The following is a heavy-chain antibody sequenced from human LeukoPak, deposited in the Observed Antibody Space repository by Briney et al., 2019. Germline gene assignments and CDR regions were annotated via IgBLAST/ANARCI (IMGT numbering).Heavy chain of an antibody. CDR1: GYSISRGYH. V-gene: IGHV4-38-2*01. CDR3: ARVNWNPDY. CDR2: IHHSGST. D-gene: IGHD1-1*01. Sequence: PSETLSLTCAVSGYSISRGYHWGWIRQPPGKGLEWIGSIHHSGSTYYNSSFKSRVTISVDTSKNQFSLKVSSVTAADTAVYYCARVNWNPDYWGQGTLVTVSS. J-gene: IGHJ4*02.